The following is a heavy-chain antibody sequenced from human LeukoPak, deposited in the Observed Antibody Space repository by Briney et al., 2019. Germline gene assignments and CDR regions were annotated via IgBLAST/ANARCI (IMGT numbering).Heavy chain of an antibody. V-gene: IGHV5-51*01. CDR2: VYPGDSDT. D-gene: IGHD1-1*01. CDR3: AGQGNWNDLAY. J-gene: IGHJ4*02. Sequence: GESLKISCKGSGYSFTSYWIGWVRQMPGKGLEWMGIVYPGDSDTRYSPSFQGQATISADKSITTAYLQWSSLKASDTAMYYCAGQGNWNDLAYWGQGTLVTVSS. CDR1: GYSFTSYW.